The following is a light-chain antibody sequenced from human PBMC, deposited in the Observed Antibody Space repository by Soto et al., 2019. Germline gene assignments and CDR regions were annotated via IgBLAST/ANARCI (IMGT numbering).Light chain of an antibody. V-gene: IGLV2-14*01. J-gene: IGLJ3*02. CDR1: SSDVGGYNY. CDR3: SSYTSSSPWV. CDR2: EVS. Sequence: QSALTQPASVSGSPGQSITISCTGTSSDVGGYNYVSWYQQHPGKAPKLMIYEVSNRHSGVSNRFSGSKSGNTASLTISGLQAEDEDDYYCSSYTSSSPWVFGGGTKLTVL.